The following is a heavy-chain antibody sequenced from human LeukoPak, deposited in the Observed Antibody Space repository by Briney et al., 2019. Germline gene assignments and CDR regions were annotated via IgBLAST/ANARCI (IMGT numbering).Heavy chain of an antibody. Sequence: PEGSLRLSCAASGFTFSSYEMNWVRQAPGKGLEWVSYISSSGSTIYYADPVKGRFTISRDNSKSTLSLQMNSLRAEDTAVYYCAKVRAGGSFDYWGQGTLVTVSS. CDR2: ISSSGSTI. D-gene: IGHD3-10*01. J-gene: IGHJ4*02. CDR3: AKVRAGGSFDY. V-gene: IGHV3-48*03. CDR1: GFTFSSYE.